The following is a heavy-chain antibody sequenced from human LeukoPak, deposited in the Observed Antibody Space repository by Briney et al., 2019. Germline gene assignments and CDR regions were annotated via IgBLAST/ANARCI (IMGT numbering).Heavy chain of an antibody. Sequence: PSETLSLTCTVSGGSITSYYWTWIRQPPGKGLEWIGYIFYSGSTNYNPSLKSRVTISVDSSKDQFSLRMSSVTAADTAVYYCAILPTAMTRVDPWGQGTLVTVSS. CDR1: GGSITSYY. CDR2: IFYSGST. CDR3: AILPTAMTRVDP. D-gene: IGHD2-21*02. J-gene: IGHJ5*02. V-gene: IGHV4-59*08.